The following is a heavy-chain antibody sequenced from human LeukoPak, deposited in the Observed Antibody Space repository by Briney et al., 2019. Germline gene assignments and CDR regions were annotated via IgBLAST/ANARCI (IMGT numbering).Heavy chain of an antibody. CDR1: GFTFSSYG. CDR3: AREYSGYIYYYYYMDV. D-gene: IGHD5-12*01. CDR2: IRYDGSNK. V-gene: IGHV3-30*02. Sequence: PGGSLRLSCAASGFTFSSYGMHWVRQAPGKGLEWVAFIRYDGSNKYYADSVKGRFTISRDNSKNTLYLQMNSLRAEDTAVYYCAREYSGYIYYYYYMDVWGKGTTITVSS. J-gene: IGHJ6*03.